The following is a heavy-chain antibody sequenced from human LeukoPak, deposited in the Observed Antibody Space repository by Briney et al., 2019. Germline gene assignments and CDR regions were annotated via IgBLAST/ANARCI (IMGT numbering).Heavy chain of an antibody. J-gene: IGHJ3*02. Sequence: RSGGSLRLSCAASGFTFSSYGMSWVRQAPGKGLEWVSAISGSGGSTYYAVSVKGRFTISRDNSKNTLYLQMNSLRAEDTAVYYCAKERAVAAGFTFDIWGQGTMVTVSS. V-gene: IGHV3-23*01. CDR3: AKERAVAAGFTFDI. CDR1: GFTFSSYG. CDR2: ISGSGGST. D-gene: IGHD6-19*01.